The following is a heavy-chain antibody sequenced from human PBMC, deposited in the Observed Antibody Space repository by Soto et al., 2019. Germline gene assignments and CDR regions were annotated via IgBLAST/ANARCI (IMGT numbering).Heavy chain of an antibody. CDR2: IWYDGSNK. CDR3: ARDYDFWSGYGGLYYGMDV. CDR1: GFTFSSYG. Sequence: GGSLRLSCAASGFTFSSYGMHWVRQAPGKGLEWVAVIWYDGSNKYYADSVKGRFTISRDNSKNTLYLQMNSLRAEDTAVYYCARDYDFWSGYGGLYYGMDVWGQGTTVTVSS. V-gene: IGHV3-33*01. D-gene: IGHD3-3*01. J-gene: IGHJ6*02.